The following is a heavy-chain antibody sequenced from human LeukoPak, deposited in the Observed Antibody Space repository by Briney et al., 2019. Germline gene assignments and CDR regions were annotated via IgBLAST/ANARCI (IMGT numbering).Heavy chain of an antibody. V-gene: IGHV1-46*01. D-gene: IGHD3-16*01. CDR3: ARDSRTWGVHY. Sequence: ASVKVSCKASGYTFTGYYMHWVRQAPGQGLEWMGIINPSGGSTSYAQKFQGRVTMTRDTSTSTVYMGLSSLRSEDTAVYYCARDSRTWGVHYWGQGTLVTVSS. CDR1: GYTFTGYY. J-gene: IGHJ4*02. CDR2: INPSGGST.